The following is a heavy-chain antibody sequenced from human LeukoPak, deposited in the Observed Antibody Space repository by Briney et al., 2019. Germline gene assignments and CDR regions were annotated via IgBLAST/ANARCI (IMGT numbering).Heavy chain of an antibody. V-gene: IGHV4-31*11. CDR3: ARDTGY. Sequence: PSETLSLTCAVYGGSFSGYYWSWIRQHPGKGLEWIGYIYYSGSTYYNPSLKSRVTILVDTSKNQFSLKLSSVTAADTAVYYCARDTGYWGQGTLVTVSS. CDR2: IYYSGST. CDR1: GGSFSGYY. J-gene: IGHJ4*02. D-gene: IGHD2-8*02.